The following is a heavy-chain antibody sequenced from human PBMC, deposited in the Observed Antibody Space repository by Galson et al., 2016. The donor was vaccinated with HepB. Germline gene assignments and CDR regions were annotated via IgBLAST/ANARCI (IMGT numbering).Heavy chain of an antibody. CDR3: AKDLLPGNYFYGMNV. J-gene: IGHJ6*04. V-gene: IGHV3-30*18. Sequence: SLRLSCAASGFSFSNYALHWVRQAPGKGLEWVALISFDGGDKSYADSVRGRFTISRDNSNNTLSLQMNSLKPEDTALYYCAKDLLPGNYFYGMNVWGKGTTVTVSS. CDR1: GFSFSNYA. CDR2: ISFDGGDK. D-gene: IGHD1-14*01.